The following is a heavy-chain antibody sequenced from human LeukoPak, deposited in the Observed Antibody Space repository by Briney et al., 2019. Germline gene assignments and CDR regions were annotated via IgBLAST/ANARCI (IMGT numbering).Heavy chain of an antibody. Sequence: ASVKVSCKTSGYTFTSYYMHWVRQAPGQGLEWMGIINPSGGSTNHAQKFQGRVTMTRDTSTSTVYMELSSLRSDDTAVYYCARLGYCGSTSCQWGQGTLVTVSS. CDR2: INPSGGST. J-gene: IGHJ4*02. D-gene: IGHD2-2*03. CDR3: ARLGYCGSTSCQ. V-gene: IGHV1-46*01. CDR1: GYTFTSYY.